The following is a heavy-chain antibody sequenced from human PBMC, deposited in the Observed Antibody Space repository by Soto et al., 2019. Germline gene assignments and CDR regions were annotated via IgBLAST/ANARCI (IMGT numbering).Heavy chain of an antibody. D-gene: IGHD1-26*01. V-gene: IGHV4-59*01. CDR1: GGSISNYY. J-gene: IGHJ4*02. CDR3: ARAGATTLSDY. CDR2: IYYSGST. Sequence: VQLQESGPGLVKPSETLSLTCTVSGGSISNYYWSWIRQPPGKGLEWIGYIYYSGSTNYNPSLKSRVTISLDTPKNQFSLKLSSVTAADTAVYYCARAGATTLSDYWGQGTLVTVSS.